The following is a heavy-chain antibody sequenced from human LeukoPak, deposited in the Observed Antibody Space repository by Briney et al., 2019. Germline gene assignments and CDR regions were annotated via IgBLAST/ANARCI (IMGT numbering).Heavy chain of an antibody. CDR1: GGSISTYD. V-gene: IGHV4-59*01. CDR2: IYYSGST. CDR3: ARGGPAALGPVDL. Sequence: PSETLSLTCTVSGGSISTYDWSWIRQPPGKGLEWIGYIYYSGSTNYNPSLKSRVTISIDTSKNQFSLKLSAVTAADTAVYYCARGGPAALGPVDLWGRGTLVSVSS. J-gene: IGHJ2*01. D-gene: IGHD6-25*01.